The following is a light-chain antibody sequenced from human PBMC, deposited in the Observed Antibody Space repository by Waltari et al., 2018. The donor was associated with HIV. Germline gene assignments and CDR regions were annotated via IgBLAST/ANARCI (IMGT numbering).Light chain of an antibody. V-gene: IGKV1-5*03. Sequence: IRLTQPPSTLSASVAARVPITCRASQSISSWLAWYQQKPGKAPKLLIYRASSLESGVPSRFSGSGSGTEFTLTISSLQPDDFATYYCQQYNSYSTWTFGQGTKVEIK. J-gene: IGKJ1*01. CDR3: QQYNSYSTWT. CDR1: QSISSW. CDR2: RAS.